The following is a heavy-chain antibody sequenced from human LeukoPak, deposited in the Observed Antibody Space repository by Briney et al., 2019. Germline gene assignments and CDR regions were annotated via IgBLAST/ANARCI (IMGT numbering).Heavy chain of an antibody. CDR2: ISWDGGGT. J-gene: IGHJ4*02. CDR1: GFTFDDYA. CDR3: AKDMAAYYYASGNIDY. Sequence: PGGSLRLSCAASGFTFDDYAIHWVRPAPGKGLEWVSLISWDGGGTYYAVTVKGRFTISRDNSKNSLYLQMNSLRAEDTALYYCAKDMAAYYYASGNIDYWGQGTLVTVSS. D-gene: IGHD3-10*01. V-gene: IGHV3-43D*03.